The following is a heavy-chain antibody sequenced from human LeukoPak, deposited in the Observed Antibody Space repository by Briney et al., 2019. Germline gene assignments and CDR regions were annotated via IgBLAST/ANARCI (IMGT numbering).Heavy chain of an antibody. D-gene: IGHD2/OR15-2a*01. J-gene: IGHJ6*03. Sequence: PGGSLRLSCAASGFTFSSYAMHWVRQAPGKGLEGVAVISYDGSNKYCADSVKGRFTISRDNYKNTLYLQMNSLRAEDTAVYYCAREMSVLLSPSLYYYYMDVWGKGTTVTVSS. V-gene: IGHV3-30*01. CDR1: GFTFSSYA. CDR2: ISYDGSNK. CDR3: AREMSVLLSPSLYYYYMDV.